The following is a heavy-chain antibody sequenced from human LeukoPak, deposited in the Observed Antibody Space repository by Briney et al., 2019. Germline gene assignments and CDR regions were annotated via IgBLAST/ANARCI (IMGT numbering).Heavy chain of an antibody. CDR2: IYSSGST. CDR3: ARVLGWAGFDY. Sequence: SETLSLTCTVSGGSLSSFYWSWFRQPAGKGLEWIGRIYSSGSTNYNPSLKSRLTMSVDTSKNQCSLRLSSVTAADTAVYYCARVLGWAGFDYWGQGTLVTVSS. CDR1: GGSLSSFY. J-gene: IGHJ4*02. V-gene: IGHV4-4*07. D-gene: IGHD6-19*01.